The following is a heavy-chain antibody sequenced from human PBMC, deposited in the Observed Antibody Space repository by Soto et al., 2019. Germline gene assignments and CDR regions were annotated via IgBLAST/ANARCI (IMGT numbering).Heavy chain of an antibody. D-gene: IGHD6-19*01. J-gene: IGHJ4*02. V-gene: IGHV3-11*01. CDR3: ARRLQWQLRPLDS. CDR1: GFTFSDYY. CDR2: INTLSSAI. Sequence: PGGSLRLSCAGSGFTFSDYYMTWIRQAPGKGLEWVSYINTLSSAIYYADSVKGRFTISRDNAKNSLYLQMNSLRAEDTAVYYCARRLQWQLRPLDSWDRGTLVTVSS.